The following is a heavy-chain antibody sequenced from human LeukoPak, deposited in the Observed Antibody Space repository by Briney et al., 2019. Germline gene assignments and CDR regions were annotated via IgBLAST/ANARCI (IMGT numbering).Heavy chain of an antibody. D-gene: IGHD2-21*02. V-gene: IGHV3-23*01. CDR3: ARRSLSSTALDY. J-gene: IGHJ4*02. CDR2: ISDSGGNT. Sequence: GGSLRLSCAASGFTFSNYALSWVRQAPGKGLEWVSAISDSGGNTYYADSVKGRFTISRDNSKNTLYLQMNSLRAEDTAVYFCARRSLSSTALDYWGQGTLVTVSS. CDR1: GFTFSNYA.